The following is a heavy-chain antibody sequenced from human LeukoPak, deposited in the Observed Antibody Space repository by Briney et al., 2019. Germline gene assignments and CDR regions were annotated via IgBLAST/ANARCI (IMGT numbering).Heavy chain of an antibody. V-gene: IGHV4-34*01. CDR1: GGSFSGYY. D-gene: IGHD2-15*01. Sequence: SETLSLTCAVYGGSFSGYYWSWIRQPPGKGLEWIGEINHSGSTNYNPSLKSRVTISIDTSKNQFSLKLSSVTAADTAVYYCARRACSGGSCYSQRGAFDIWGQGTMVTVSS. CDR3: ARRACSGGSCYSQRGAFDI. CDR2: INHSGST. J-gene: IGHJ3*02.